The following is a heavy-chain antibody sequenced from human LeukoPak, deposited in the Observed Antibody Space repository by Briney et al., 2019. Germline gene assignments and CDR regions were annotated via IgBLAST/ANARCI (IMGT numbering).Heavy chain of an antibody. CDR3: ARVKGERLRLGELSWGGDHYGMDV. J-gene: IGHJ6*02. D-gene: IGHD3-16*02. CDR1: GFTFSSYW. V-gene: IGHV3-74*01. Sequence: GGSLRLSCAASGFTFSSYWMHWVRQAPGKGLVWVSRINSDGSSTSYADSVKGRFTISRDNAKNTLYLQMNSLRAEDMAVYYCARVKGERLRLGELSWGGDHYGMDVWGQGTTVTVSS. CDR2: INSDGSST.